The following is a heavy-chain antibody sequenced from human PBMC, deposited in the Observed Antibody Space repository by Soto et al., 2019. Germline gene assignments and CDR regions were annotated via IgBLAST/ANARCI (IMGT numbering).Heavy chain of an antibody. D-gene: IGHD6-13*01. CDR2: ISHTDRLT. J-gene: IGHJ5*02. CDR3: ARDTGRASADL. CDR1: GFTFRYYE. V-gene: IGHV3-48*03. Sequence: ESGGDLVQPGGSLRLSCVGSGFTFRYYEMNWVRQAPGKGLERVAFISHTDRLTHYPDSVKGRFTISRDNAQNSLYLEMTSLRVEDTGVYYCARDTGRASADLWGQGTLVTVSS.